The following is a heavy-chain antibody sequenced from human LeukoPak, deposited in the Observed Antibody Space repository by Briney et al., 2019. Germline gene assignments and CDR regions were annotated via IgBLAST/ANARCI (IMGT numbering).Heavy chain of an antibody. CDR3: ARDKIEAAVSGSLFDH. CDR2: ISDSGGNT. Sequence: GGSLRLSCAASGFTFSSYVISWVRQAPGKGLEWVSSISDSGGNTYYADSVKGRFTISRDNSKNTLYLQMNSLRAEDTAVYYCARDKIEAAVSGSLFDHWGQGTLVTVSS. CDR1: GFTFSSYV. J-gene: IGHJ5*02. V-gene: IGHV3-23*01. D-gene: IGHD6-13*01.